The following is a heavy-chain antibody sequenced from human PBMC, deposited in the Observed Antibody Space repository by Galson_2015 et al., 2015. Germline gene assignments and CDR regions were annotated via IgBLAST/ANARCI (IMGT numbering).Heavy chain of an antibody. V-gene: IGHV5-51*01. CDR3: ARWRGIVVEEWPFWDY. Sequence: QSGAEVKKPGESLQISCKGSGYSFTSYWIGWVRQMPGKGLEWMGIIYPGDSDTRYSPSFQGQVTISADKSISTAYLQWSSLKASDTAMYYCARWRGIVVEEWPFWDYWGQGTLVTVSS. D-gene: IGHD2-2*01. CDR1: GYSFTSYW. J-gene: IGHJ4*02. CDR2: IYPGDSDT.